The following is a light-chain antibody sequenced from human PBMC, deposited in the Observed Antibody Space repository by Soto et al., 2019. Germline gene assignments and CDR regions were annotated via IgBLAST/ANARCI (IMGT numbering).Light chain of an antibody. Sequence: EFVLTQSPGTLSLSPGERATLSCRASQTVRNNYLAWYQQKPGQAPRLLIYDASSRATGIPDRFSGGVSGTDFTLTIGRLEPEDFAVYYCQQFSSYPLTFGGGTKVEIK. CDR3: QQFSSYPLT. CDR1: QTVRNNY. J-gene: IGKJ4*01. V-gene: IGKV3-20*01. CDR2: DAS.